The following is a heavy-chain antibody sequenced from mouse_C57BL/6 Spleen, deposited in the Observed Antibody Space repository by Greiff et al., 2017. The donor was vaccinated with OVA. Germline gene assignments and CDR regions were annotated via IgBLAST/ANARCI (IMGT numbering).Heavy chain of an antibody. Sequence: VMLVESGPGLVAPSQSLSITCTVSGFSLTSYGVHWVRQPPGKGLEWLVVLWSDGSTTYNSALKYRLSISKDNSKSHVFLKMNSLQTDDTAMYYCARHGTTQSPMDYWGQGTSVTVSS. V-gene: IGHV2-6-1*01. CDR1: GFSLTSYG. CDR2: LWSDGST. CDR3: ARHGTTQSPMDY. D-gene: IGHD3-2*02. J-gene: IGHJ4*01.